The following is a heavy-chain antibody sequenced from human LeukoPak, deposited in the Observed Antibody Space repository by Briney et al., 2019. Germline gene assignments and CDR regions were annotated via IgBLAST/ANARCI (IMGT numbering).Heavy chain of an antibody. CDR2: IYHSGST. Sequence: PSETLSLTRAVSGGSISRNSFSWNWIRQPPGKGLEWIGDIYHSGSTYYNPSLESRVTISIDRSKNQFSLKLRSVTAADTAVYYCARDRNYGDYGSYYFDHWGQGILVTVSS. J-gene: IGHJ4*02. CDR3: ARDRNYGDYGSYYFDH. D-gene: IGHD4-17*01. V-gene: IGHV4-30-2*01. CDR1: GGSISRNSFS.